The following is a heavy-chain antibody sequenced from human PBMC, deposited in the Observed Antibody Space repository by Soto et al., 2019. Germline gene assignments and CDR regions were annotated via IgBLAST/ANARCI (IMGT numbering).Heavy chain of an antibody. CDR3: ARQGSYDFWSGYTALGRDYYYGMDV. J-gene: IGHJ6*02. CDR2: MNPNSGNP. V-gene: IGHV1-8*01. CDR1: GYTFTSYD. D-gene: IGHD3-3*01. Sequence: ASVKVSCKASGYTFTSYDIHWVRQATGQGLEWMGWMNPNSGNPGYAQKFQGRVTLTRNTSISTAYMELSSLRSEDTAVYYCARQGSYDFWSGYTALGRDYYYGMDVWGQGTTVTVSS.